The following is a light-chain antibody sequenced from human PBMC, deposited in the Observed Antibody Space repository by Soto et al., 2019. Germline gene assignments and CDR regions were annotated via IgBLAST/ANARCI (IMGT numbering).Light chain of an antibody. CDR2: EVT. Sequence: QSALTQAASVSGSPGQSITISCSGTSSDVGAHDFVSWYQHHPDKAPKVIIFEVTKRPSGVSNRFSGSKTGNTASLTISGLQAEDEADYYCNSYTLSRTVIFGGGTQLTVL. J-gene: IGLJ2*01. V-gene: IGLV2-14*01. CDR3: NSYTLSRTVI. CDR1: SSDVGAHDF.